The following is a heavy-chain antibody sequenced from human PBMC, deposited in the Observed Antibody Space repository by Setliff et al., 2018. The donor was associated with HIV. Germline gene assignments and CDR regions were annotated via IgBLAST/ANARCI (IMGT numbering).Heavy chain of an antibody. CDR1: GFTFNNAW. CDR3: AKFVGAGEDFFDH. CDR2: IKKSSDGGKT. D-gene: IGHD6-13*01. V-gene: IGHV3-15*01. Sequence: PGGSLRLSCVASGFTFNNAWMNWVRQAPGKGLEWLGRIKKSSDGGKTDYASPVKGRFTISRDNSKNTVYLQMNSLRADDSAIYYCAKFVGAGEDFFDHWGQGALVTVSS. J-gene: IGHJ4*02.